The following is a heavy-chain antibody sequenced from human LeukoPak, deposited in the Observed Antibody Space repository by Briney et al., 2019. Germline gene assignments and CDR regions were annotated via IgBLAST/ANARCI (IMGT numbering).Heavy chain of an antibody. D-gene: IGHD3-22*01. Sequence: GGSLRLSCAASGFIFSDYWMHWVRHGPGKGLVWVSRIKSDGSSTSYADSVKGRFTISRDNAKNSLYLQMNSLRAEDTAVYYCARFYYYDSSGYYYGLGFFQHWGQGTLVTVSS. CDR1: GFIFSDYW. J-gene: IGHJ1*01. CDR2: IKSDGSST. V-gene: IGHV3-74*01. CDR3: ARFYYYDSSGYYYGLGFFQH.